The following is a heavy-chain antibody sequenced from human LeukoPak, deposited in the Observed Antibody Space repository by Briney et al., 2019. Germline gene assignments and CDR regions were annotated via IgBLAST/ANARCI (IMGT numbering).Heavy chain of an antibody. CDR1: GFIFDNYA. D-gene: IGHD6-19*01. V-gene: IGHV3-74*01. J-gene: IGHJ4*02. CDR2: INSDGSST. CDR3: ARGKAVSDY. Sequence: GGSLRLSCVASGFIFDNYALSWVRQAPGKGLVWVSRINSDGSSTSYADSVKGRFTISRDNAKNTLYLQMNSLRAEDTAVYYCARGKAVSDYWGQGTLVTVSS.